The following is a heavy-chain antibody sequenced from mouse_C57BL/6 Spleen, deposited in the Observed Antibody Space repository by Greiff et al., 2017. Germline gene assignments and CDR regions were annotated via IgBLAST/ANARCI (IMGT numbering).Heavy chain of an antibody. J-gene: IGHJ4*01. V-gene: IGHV5-17*01. CDR2: ISSGSGTI. Sequence: DVKLVESGGGLVKPGGSLKLSCAASGFTFSDYGMHWVRQAPEKGLEWVAYISSGSGTIYYADTVKGRFTISRDNAKNTLFLQMTSLRSEDTAMYYCARYYYGPYAMDYWGQGTSVPVSS. CDR3: ARYYYGPYAMDY. CDR1: GFTFSDYG. D-gene: IGHD1-1*01.